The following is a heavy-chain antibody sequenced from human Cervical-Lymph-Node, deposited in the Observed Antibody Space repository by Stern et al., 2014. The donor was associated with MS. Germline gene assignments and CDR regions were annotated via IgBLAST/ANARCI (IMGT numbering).Heavy chain of an antibody. CDR3: ARASDRSGYYPDYFQY. J-gene: IGHJ1*01. Sequence: VQLVQSGPEVKKPGSSVKVSCKASGGTFSNYAISWVRQAPGQGLEWMGGLIIIFDTANYAQKFQGRVPISEDESTSTAYMELSSLRSEDTAVYYCARASDRSGYYPDYFQYWGQGTPVTVSS. V-gene: IGHV1-69*01. CDR1: GGTFSNYA. CDR2: LIIIFDTA. D-gene: IGHD3-22*01.